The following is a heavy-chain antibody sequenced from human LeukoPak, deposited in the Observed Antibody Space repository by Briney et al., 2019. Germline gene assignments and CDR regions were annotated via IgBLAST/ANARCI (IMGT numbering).Heavy chain of an antibody. V-gene: IGHV3-7*03. D-gene: IGHD2-2*01. CDR2: IKRDGSEK. CDR1: GFTFRDYW. J-gene: IGHJ6*04. Sequence: PGGSLRLSCAASGFTFRDYWMTWVRQAPGKGLEWVANIKRDGSEKYYVDSVRGRFIISRDNAKNSLYLQMNGLGVEDTAVYYCARDQYELRSYCYGMDAWGKGTTVSVSS. CDR3: ARDQYELRSYCYGMDA.